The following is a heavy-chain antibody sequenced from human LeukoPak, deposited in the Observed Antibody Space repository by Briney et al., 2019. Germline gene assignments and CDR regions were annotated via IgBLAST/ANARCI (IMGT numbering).Heavy chain of an antibody. Sequence: PSGTLSLTCGVSGGSITNTNYWTWVRQPPGKGLEWIGYIYYSGSTNYNPSLKSRVTISVDTSKNQFSLKLSSVTAADTAFYYCARDRDSSGWYDYWGQGALVTVSS. D-gene: IGHD6-19*01. CDR1: GGSITNTNY. CDR3: ARDRDSSGWYDY. V-gene: IGHV4-4*02. CDR2: IYYSGST. J-gene: IGHJ4*02.